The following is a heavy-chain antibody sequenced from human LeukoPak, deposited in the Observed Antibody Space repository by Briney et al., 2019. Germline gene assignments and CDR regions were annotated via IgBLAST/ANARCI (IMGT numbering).Heavy chain of an antibody. CDR2: INPGDSET. CDR3: ARLVVPAAISY. Sequence: GESLKISCKASGYKVTNYWIGWVGQMSGKRLEGMGIINPGDSETNYSPSFQGQVTISVDKSVSTAYLQWTSLKASDTAMYYCARLVVPAAISYWGQGTLVNVFS. CDR1: GYKVTNYW. D-gene: IGHD2-2*01. V-gene: IGHV5-51*01. J-gene: IGHJ4*02.